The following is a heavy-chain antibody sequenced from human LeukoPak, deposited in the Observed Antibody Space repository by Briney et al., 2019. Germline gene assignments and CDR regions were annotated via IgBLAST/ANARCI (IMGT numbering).Heavy chain of an antibody. CDR2: IYTRGST. V-gene: IGHV4-4*07. J-gene: IGHJ4*02. CDR1: GDSISSYY. Sequence: LETLSLTCTVSGDSISSYYWSWIRQPAGKGLEWIGRIYTRGSTNYNPSLKSRVTMSVDTSKNQFSLKLNSMTAADTAVYYCARAIPGHEGYNAIFDYWGQGTLVTVSS. CDR3: ARAIPGHEGYNAIFDY. D-gene: IGHD5-24*01.